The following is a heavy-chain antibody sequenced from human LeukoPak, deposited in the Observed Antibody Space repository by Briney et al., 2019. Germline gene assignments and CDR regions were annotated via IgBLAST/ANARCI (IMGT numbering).Heavy chain of an antibody. V-gene: IGHV3-7*01. CDR1: GFTFSTYW. Sequence: GGSLRLSCAPSGFTFSTYWMGWVRQAPGKGLEWLANINQGGSEKYYVDSVMGRFTISRDNAKNSLFLQMNSLRAEDTAVYYCARDVGDLWGQGTLVTVSS. D-gene: IGHD2-21*02. CDR2: INQGGSEK. CDR3: ARDVGDL. J-gene: IGHJ4*02.